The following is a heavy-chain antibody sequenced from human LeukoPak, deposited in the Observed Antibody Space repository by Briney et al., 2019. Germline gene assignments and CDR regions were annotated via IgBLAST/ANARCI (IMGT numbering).Heavy chain of an antibody. J-gene: IGHJ3*02. CDR1: GYTFTGYY. CDR3: ARDGSGYDDAFDI. D-gene: IGHD3-10*01. Sequence: GASVKVSCKASGYTFTGYYMHWVRQAPGQGLEWMGWINPNSGGTNYAQKFQGRVTMTRDTSISTAYMELNSLRAEDTAVYYCARDGSGYDDAFDIWGQGTMVTVSS. CDR2: INPNSGGT. V-gene: IGHV1-2*02.